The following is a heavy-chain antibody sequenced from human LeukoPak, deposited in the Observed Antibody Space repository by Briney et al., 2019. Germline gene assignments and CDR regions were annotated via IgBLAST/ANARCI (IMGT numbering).Heavy chain of an antibody. CDR2: IYSTGTT. CDR3: ARKTNWGSGSGWYFDL. V-gene: IGHV4-59*01. D-gene: IGHD7-27*01. CDR1: GGSISSYY. J-gene: IGHJ2*01. Sequence: PSETLSLTCTVSGGSISSYYWSWIRQPPGKGLEWIAYIYSTGTTNYNPSLKSRVTISVDTSKNQFSLKLKSVTAADTAVYYCARKTNWGSGSGWYFDLRGRGTLVTVSS.